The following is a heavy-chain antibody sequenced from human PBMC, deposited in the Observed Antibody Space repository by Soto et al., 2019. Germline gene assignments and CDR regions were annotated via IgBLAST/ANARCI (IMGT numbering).Heavy chain of an antibody. J-gene: IGHJ5*02. Sequence: PSETLSLTCTVSGGSISSSSYYWGWIRQPPGKGLEWIGSIYYSGSTYYNPSLKSRVTISVDTSKNQFSLKLSSVTAADTAVYYCASPKIAFYNWFDHWGQGTLVTAPQ. CDR1: GGSISSSSYY. CDR3: ASPKIAFYNWFDH. D-gene: IGHD3-3*02. V-gene: IGHV4-39*01. CDR2: IYYSGST.